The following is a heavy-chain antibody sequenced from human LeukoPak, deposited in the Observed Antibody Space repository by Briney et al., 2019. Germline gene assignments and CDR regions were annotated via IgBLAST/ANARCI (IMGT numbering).Heavy chain of an antibody. D-gene: IGHD2-2*01. V-gene: IGHV1-18*01. CDR1: GYTFTSYG. Sequence: ASVNVSCKASGYTFTSYGISWVRQAPGQGLEWMGWISAYNGNTNYAQKLQGRVTMTTDTSASTAYMELRSLRSDDTAVYYCARDVSSYYGMDVWGQGTTVTVSS. J-gene: IGHJ6*02. CDR2: ISAYNGNT. CDR3: ARDVSSYYGMDV.